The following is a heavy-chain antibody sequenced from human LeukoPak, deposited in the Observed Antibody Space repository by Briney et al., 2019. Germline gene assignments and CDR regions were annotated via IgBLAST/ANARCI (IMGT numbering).Heavy chain of an antibody. CDR2: ISSSSSYI. Sequence: GGSLRLSCAASGFTFSSYSMNWVRQAPGNGLEWVSSISSSSSYIYYADSARGRFTISRDNAKNSLYLQMNSLRAEDTAVYYCARDLPQYYYDSSGNDFDYWGQGTLVTVSS. CDR3: ARDLPQYYYDSSGNDFDY. D-gene: IGHD3-22*01. CDR1: GFTFSSYS. V-gene: IGHV3-21*01. J-gene: IGHJ4*02.